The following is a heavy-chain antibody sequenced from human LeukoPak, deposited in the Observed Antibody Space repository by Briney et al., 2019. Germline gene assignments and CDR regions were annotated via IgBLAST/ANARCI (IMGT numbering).Heavy chain of an antibody. V-gene: IGHV1-18*01. Sequence: GASVKVSCKASGYTFTSYGISWVRQAPGQGLEWMGWISAYNGNTNYAQKLQGRGTMTTDTSTSTAYMELRSLRSDDTAVYYCARDTSYYDSSGYCFDYWGQGTLVTVSS. D-gene: IGHD3-22*01. CDR3: ARDTSYYDSSGYCFDY. CDR2: ISAYNGNT. J-gene: IGHJ4*02. CDR1: GYTFTSYG.